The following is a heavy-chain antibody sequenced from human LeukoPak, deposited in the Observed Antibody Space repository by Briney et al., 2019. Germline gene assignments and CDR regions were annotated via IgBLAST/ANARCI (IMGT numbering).Heavy chain of an antibody. Sequence: SETLSLTCSVSGGSISSSYWSWIRQPPGKGLEWIGYIYTTGSTNYNPSLESRVTISIDTSKNQFSLKLSSVTAADTAVYYCARHQRSDYSNRPFDKWGQGILVTVPS. V-gene: IGHV4-4*09. CDR2: IYTTGST. J-gene: IGHJ4*01. D-gene: IGHD4-11*01. CDR3: ARHQRSDYSNRPFDK. CDR1: GGSISSSY.